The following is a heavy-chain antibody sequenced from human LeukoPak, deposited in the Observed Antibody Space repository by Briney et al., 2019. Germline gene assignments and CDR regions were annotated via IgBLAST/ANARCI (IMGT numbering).Heavy chain of an antibody. Sequence: PSETLSLTCTVSGGSISSGSYYWSWVRQPAGKGLEWIGRFYTSGSTNYNPSLKSRVTISVDTSKNQFSLKLSSVTAADTAVYYCARGTDQGLRFLEWFPFDYWGQGTLVTVSS. CDR2: FYTSGST. CDR3: ARGTDQGLRFLEWFPFDY. V-gene: IGHV4-61*02. CDR1: GGSISSGSYY. D-gene: IGHD3-3*01. J-gene: IGHJ4*02.